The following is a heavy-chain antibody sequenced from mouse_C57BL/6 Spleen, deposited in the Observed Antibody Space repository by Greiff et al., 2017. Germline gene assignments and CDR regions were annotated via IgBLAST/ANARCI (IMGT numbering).Heavy chain of an antibody. J-gene: IGHJ1*03. CDR3: TRDARSNYERYFDV. CDR2: ISSGGDYI. CDR1: GFTFSSYA. Sequence: EVQLVESGEGLVKPGGSLKLSCAASGFTFSSYAMSWVRQTPEKRLEWVAYISSGGDYIYYADTVKGRFTISRDNARNTLYLQMSSLKSEDTAMYYWTRDARSNYERYFDVWGTGTTVTVSS. V-gene: IGHV5-9-1*02. D-gene: IGHD2-5*01.